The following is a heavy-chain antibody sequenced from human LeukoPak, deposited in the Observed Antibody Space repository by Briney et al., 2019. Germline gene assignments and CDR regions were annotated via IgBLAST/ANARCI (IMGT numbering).Heavy chain of an antibody. V-gene: IGHV3-33*06. J-gene: IGHJ4*02. CDR2: IWYDGSNK. CDR3: AKDGLEGRGFDY. Sequence: GGSLRLSCAASGFTFSSYGMHWVRQAPGKGLEWVAVIWYDGSNKYYADSVKGRFTISRDNSKNTLYLQMNSLRAEDTAVYYCAKDGLEGRGFDYWAREPWSPSPQ. CDR1: GFTFSSYG.